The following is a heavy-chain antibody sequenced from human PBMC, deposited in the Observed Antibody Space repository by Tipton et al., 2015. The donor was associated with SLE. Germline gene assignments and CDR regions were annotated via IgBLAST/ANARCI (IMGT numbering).Heavy chain of an antibody. CDR3: ARELDV. CDR1: GFTVSSNY. CDR2: IYSGGST. V-gene: IGHV3-53*01. Sequence: SLRLSCAASGFTVSSNYMNWVRQAPGKGLEWVSGIYSGGSTYYADSVKGRFTISRDNSKNTLYLQINSLRAEDTAVYYCARELDVWGQGTTVTVSS. J-gene: IGHJ6*02.